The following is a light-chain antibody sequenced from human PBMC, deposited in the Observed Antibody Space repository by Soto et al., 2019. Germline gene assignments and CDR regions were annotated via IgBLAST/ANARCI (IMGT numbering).Light chain of an antibody. J-gene: IGLJ3*02. Sequence: HTVVTQEPSFSVSPGGTVTLTCGLSSGSVSTNYYPSWYQQTPGQSPRTLIYSTDIRSSGVPDRFSGSILGNKAALTITGAQADDESGYFCVLYMGSGSPPVFGGGTKVTVL. V-gene: IGLV8-61*01. CDR1: SGSVSTNYY. CDR3: VLYMGSGSPPV. CDR2: STD.